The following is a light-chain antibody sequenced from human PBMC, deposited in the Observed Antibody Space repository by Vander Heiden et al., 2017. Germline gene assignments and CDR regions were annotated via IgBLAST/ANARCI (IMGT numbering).Light chain of an antibody. CDR3: QQYYSTPPT. Sequence: DIVMTQSQYSLAVSLGERATINCKSRQSVLYSSNNKNYLAWYQQKPGQPPKLLIYWASTRESGVPDRFSGSGSGTDFTLTISSLQAEDVAVYYCQQYYSTPPTFGGGTEVEIK. V-gene: IGKV4-1*01. CDR1: QSVLYSSNNKNY. J-gene: IGKJ4*01. CDR2: WAS.